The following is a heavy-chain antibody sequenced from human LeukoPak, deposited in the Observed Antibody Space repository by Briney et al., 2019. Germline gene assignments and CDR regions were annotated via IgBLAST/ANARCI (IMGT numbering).Heavy chain of an antibody. D-gene: IGHD2-15*01. V-gene: IGHV4-31*03. J-gene: IGHJ5*02. Sequence: SQTLSLTCTVSGGSISSGGYYWSWIRQHPGKGLEWIGYIYYSGSTYYNPSLKSRVTISVDTSKNQFSLKLSSVTAADTAVYYCARESSRYCSGGTCYNWFDPWGQGTLVTVSS. CDR2: IYYSGST. CDR1: GGSISSGGYY. CDR3: ARESSRYCSGGTCYNWFDP.